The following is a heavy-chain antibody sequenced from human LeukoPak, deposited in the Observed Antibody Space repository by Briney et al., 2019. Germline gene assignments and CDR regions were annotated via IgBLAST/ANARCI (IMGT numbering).Heavy chain of an antibody. CDR3: ASTTGSYYYGMDV. J-gene: IGHJ6*02. D-gene: IGHD1-26*01. CDR2: IIPILGIA. Sequence: GSSVKVSCKASGGTFSSYAISWVRQAPGQGLEWMGRIIPILGIANYAQKFQGRVTITADKSTSTAYMELSSLRSEDTAVYYCASTTGSYYYGMDVWGQGTTVTVSS. V-gene: IGHV1-69*04. CDR1: GGTFSSYA.